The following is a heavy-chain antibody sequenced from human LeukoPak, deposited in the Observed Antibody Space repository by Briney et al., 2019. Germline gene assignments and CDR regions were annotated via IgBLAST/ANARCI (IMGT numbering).Heavy chain of an antibody. CDR2: ISDSGSTK. V-gene: IGHV3-48*03. D-gene: IGHD1-20*01. J-gene: IGHJ4*02. CDR3: ARETYVTGTTDY. CDR1: GFTFSSYE. Sequence: GGSLRLSCAASGFTFSSYEMNWVRQAPGKGLEWVSYISDSGSTKYYADSVKGRFTISRDNAKSSLYLQMNSLRAEDTAVYYCARETYVTGTTDYWGQGTLVTVSS.